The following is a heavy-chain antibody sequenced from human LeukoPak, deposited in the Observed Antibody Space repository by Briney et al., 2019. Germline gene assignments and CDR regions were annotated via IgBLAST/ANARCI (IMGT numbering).Heavy chain of an antibody. CDR2: ISSSSSYI. J-gene: IGHJ4*02. CDR3: ARRRGNWDPFDY. V-gene: IGHV3-21*01. Sequence: PGRSLRLSCAASGFTFSSYSMNWVRQAPGKGLEWVSSISSSSSYIYYADSVKGRFTISRDNAKNSLYLQMNSLRAEDTAVYYCARRRGNWDPFDYWGQGTLVTVSS. D-gene: IGHD7-27*01. CDR1: GFTFSSYS.